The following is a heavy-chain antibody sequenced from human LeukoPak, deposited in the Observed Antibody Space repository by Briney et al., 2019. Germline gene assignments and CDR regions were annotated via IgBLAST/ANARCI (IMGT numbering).Heavy chain of an antibody. V-gene: IGHV1-18*01. CDR2: ISAYSGNT. Sequence: ASVKVSCKASGYTFTSYGISWVRQAPGQGLEWMGWISAYSGNTNYAQKLQGRVTMTTDTSTSTAYMELRSLRSDNTAVYYCARVSYGDYYYGMDVWGQGTTVTVSS. J-gene: IGHJ6*02. CDR1: GYTFTSYG. D-gene: IGHD4-17*01. CDR3: ARVSYGDYYYGMDV.